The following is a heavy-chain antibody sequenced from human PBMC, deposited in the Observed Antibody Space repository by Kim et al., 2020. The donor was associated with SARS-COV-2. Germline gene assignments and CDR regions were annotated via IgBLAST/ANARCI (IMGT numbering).Heavy chain of an antibody. Sequence: GTTQYSPSLKSRVTLAVDTSKNQFSLRMPSVTAADTAVYYCARRSAGVDWWGQGTPVTVSS. J-gene: IGHJ4*02. CDR2: GTT. CDR3: ARRSAGVDW. V-gene: IGHV4-34*01.